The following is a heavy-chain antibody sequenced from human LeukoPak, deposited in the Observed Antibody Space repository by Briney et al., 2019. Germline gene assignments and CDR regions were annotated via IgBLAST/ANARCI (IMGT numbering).Heavy chain of an antibody. Sequence: GASVKVSCKTSGYTFTTYALSWVRQAPGQGLEWMGGIIPIFGTANYAQKFQGRVTITADKSTSTAYMELSSLRSEDTAVYYCARARKSIAARSFFDYWGQGTLVTVSS. D-gene: IGHD6-6*01. CDR3: ARARKSIAARSFFDY. CDR2: IIPIFGTA. CDR1: GYTFTTYA. V-gene: IGHV1-69*06. J-gene: IGHJ4*02.